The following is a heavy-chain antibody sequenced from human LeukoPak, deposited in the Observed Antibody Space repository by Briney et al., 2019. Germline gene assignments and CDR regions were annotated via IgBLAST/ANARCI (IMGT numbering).Heavy chain of an antibody. CDR1: GYTFTSYG. Sequence: ASVRVSCKASGYTFTSYGISWVRQAPGQGLEWMGWINPNSGGTNYAQKFQGRVTMTRDTSISTAYMELSRLRSDDTAVYYCARVAPYYYDSSGYPYWYFDLWGRGTLVTVSS. CDR2: INPNSGGT. V-gene: IGHV1-2*02. CDR3: ARVAPYYYDSSGYPYWYFDL. D-gene: IGHD3-22*01. J-gene: IGHJ2*01.